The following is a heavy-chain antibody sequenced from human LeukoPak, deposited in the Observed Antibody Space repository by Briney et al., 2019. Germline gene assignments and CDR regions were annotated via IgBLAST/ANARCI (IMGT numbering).Heavy chain of an antibody. V-gene: IGHV3-23*01. Sequence: GGSLRLSCAASGFTFSNYAMSWVRQAPGEGLEWVSAISGSGGSTYYAGSVQGRFTISRDNTKNTLYLQMNSLRAEDTAVYYCAKCYYDSSGYYFGAFDIWGQGTMVTVSS. CDR3: AKCYYDSSGYYFGAFDI. D-gene: IGHD3-22*01. CDR2: ISGSGGST. J-gene: IGHJ3*02. CDR1: GFTFSNYA.